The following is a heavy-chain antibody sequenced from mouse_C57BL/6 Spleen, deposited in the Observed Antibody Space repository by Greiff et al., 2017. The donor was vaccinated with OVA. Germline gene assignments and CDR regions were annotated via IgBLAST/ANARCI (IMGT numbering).Heavy chain of an antibody. J-gene: IGHJ4*01. D-gene: IGHD1-1*01. CDR3: APHYYGSRGYYAMDY. Sequence: VQLQQSGPGLVQPSQSLSITCTVSGFSLTSYGVHWVRQSPGKGLEWLGVIWRGGSTDYNAAFMSRLSINKDNSKRQVFFKMNSLQADDTAIYYCAPHYYGSRGYYAMDYWGQGTSVTVSS. CDR1: GFSLTSYG. CDR2: IWRGGST. V-gene: IGHV2-5*01.